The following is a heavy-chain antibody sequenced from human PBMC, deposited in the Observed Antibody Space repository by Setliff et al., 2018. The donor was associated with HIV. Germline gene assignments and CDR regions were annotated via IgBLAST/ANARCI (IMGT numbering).Heavy chain of an antibody. J-gene: IGHJ6*02. D-gene: IGHD6-13*01. CDR3: AREHSSSWSDYYYYGIDV. V-gene: IGHV4-61*09. CDR2: IYTSGST. CDR1: GGSISSGSYY. Sequence: PSETLSLTCTVSGGSISSGSYYWSWIRQPAGKGLEWIGHIYTSGSTNYNPSLKSRVTISVDTSKNQFSLKLSSVTAADTAVYYCAREHSSSWSDYYYYGIDVWGQGTTVTVSS.